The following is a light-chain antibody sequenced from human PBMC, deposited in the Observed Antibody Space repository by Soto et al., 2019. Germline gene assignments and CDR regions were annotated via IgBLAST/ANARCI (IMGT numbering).Light chain of an antibody. CDR1: SSDVGGYTY. CDR3: SSYAGSNKGV. V-gene: IGLV2-8*01. CDR2: EVS. Sequence: QSALTQPPSASGSPGQSVTISCTGTSSDVGGYTYVSWYQQHPGKAPKLMIYEVSKRPSGVPDSFSGSKSGNTASLTVSGLQAEDEADYYCSSYAGSNKGVFGGGTKITVL. J-gene: IGLJ3*02.